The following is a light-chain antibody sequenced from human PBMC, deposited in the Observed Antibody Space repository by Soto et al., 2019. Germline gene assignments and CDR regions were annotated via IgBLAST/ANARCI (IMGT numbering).Light chain of an antibody. CDR3: QQYYNWPLT. J-gene: IGKJ4*01. Sequence: IVLTQSPGTLSLSPGERATLSWRASQSLSSRQLAWYQQKPGQAPRLLIYGASNRATGIPDRFSGSGSGTDFTLTISRLEHEDFAVYYCQQYYNWPLTFGGGTKVDIK. CDR1: QSLSSRQ. CDR2: GAS. V-gene: IGKV3-20*01.